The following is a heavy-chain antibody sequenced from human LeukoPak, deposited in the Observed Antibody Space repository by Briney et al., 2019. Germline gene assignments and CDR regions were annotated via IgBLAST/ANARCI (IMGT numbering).Heavy chain of an antibody. V-gene: IGHV1-8*01. CDR3: ARSLYDFWSNYWDY. D-gene: IGHD3-3*01. CDR1: GYTFTNYD. CDR2: MKPNSGNT. Sequence: ASVNVSCKASGYTFTNYDINWVRQATGQGLEWMGYMKPNSGNTGYAQKFQGRVTMTRDTSISTAYMELSSLTSEDTAVYYCARSLYDFWSNYWDYWGQGTLVTVSS. J-gene: IGHJ4*02.